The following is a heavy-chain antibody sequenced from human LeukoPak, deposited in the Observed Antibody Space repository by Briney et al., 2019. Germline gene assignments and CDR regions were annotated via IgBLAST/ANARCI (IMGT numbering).Heavy chain of an antibody. V-gene: IGHV1-46*01. J-gene: IGHJ4*02. CDR2: VNPSGGST. D-gene: IGHD1-26*01. Sequence: GASVKVSCEASGYTFTSYYMHWVRQAPGQGLEWMGMVNPSGGSTSYAQKFQGRVTITRDTSTTTVYMELSSLRSDDTAVFYCARRHKHYYQIDYWGQGTLVTVSS. CDR3: ARRHKHYYQIDY. CDR1: GYTFTSYY.